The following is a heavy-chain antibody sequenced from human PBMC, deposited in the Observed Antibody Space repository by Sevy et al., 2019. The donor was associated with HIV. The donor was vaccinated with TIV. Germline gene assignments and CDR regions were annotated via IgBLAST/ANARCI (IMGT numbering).Heavy chain of an antibody. V-gene: IGHV3-30-3*01. CDR1: GFTFSFYA. CDR2: VSYDGSNT. CDR3: ARDSKEPHSGEYYYYYGMDV. J-gene: IGHJ6*02. Sequence: GGSLRLSCAASGFTFSFYAMHWVRQAPVKGLEWVAVVSYDGSNTYYADSVKGRFTISRDNSRNTLYLQMNSLRTEDTAVYYCARDSKEPHSGEYYYYYGMDVWGQGTTVTVSS. D-gene: IGHD3-10*01.